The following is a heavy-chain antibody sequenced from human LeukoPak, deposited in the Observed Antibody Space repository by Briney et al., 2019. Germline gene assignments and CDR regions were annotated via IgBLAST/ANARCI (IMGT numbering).Heavy chain of an antibody. V-gene: IGHV3-43*01. CDR2: ISWDGGST. CDR3: AKGGCSGGSCYSDLDY. CDR1: GFTFDDYT. D-gene: IGHD2-15*01. J-gene: IGHJ4*02. Sequence: PGGSLRLSCAASGFTFDDYTMHWVRQAPGKGLEWVSLISWDGGSTYYADSVKGRFTISRDNSKNSLYLQMNSLRTEDTALYYCAKGGCSGGSCYSDLDYWGQGTLVTVSS.